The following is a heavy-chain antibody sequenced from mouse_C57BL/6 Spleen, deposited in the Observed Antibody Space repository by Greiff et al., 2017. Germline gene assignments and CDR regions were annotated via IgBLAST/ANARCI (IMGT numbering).Heavy chain of an antibody. CDR3: AREEYYSYYAMDY. J-gene: IGHJ4*01. CDR2: ISYDGSN. D-gene: IGHD1-1*01. CDR1: GYSIPSGYY. V-gene: IGHV3-6*01. Sequence: ELGPGLLKPSQSLSLTSSVTGYSIPSGYYWNWIRQFPGNKLEWMGYISYDGSNNYNPSLKNRSSITRNTSKNQFILKLNSVTTEDTATYDCAREEYYSYYAMDYWGQGTSVTVSS.